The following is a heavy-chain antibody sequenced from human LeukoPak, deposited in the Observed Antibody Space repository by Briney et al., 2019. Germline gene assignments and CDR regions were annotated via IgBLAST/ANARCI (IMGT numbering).Heavy chain of an antibody. CDR3: ARGITILGVVNNWFDP. CDR1: GYSISSGYY. D-gene: IGHD3-3*01. CDR2: IYHSGST. J-gene: IGHJ5*02. V-gene: IGHV4-38-2*01. Sequence: SETLSLTCAVSGYSISSGYYWGWIRQPPGKGLEWIGSIYHSGSTYYNPSLKSRVTISVDTSKNQFSLKLSSVTAADTAVYCCARGITILGVVNNWFDPWGQGTLVTVSS.